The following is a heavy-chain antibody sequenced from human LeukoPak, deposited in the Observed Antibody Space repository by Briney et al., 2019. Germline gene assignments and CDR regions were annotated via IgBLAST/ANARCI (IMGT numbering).Heavy chain of an antibody. V-gene: IGHV3-30-3*01. Sequence: GGSLRLSCAASGFTFSSYAMHWVRQAPGKGLEWVAVISYDGSNKYYADSVKGRFTISRDNAKNSLFMQMNSLRVEDTAVYYCARLYDSNRDHSGYGYWGRGTLVTVSS. CDR3: ARLYDSNRDHSGYGY. J-gene: IGHJ4*02. CDR1: GFTFSSYA. D-gene: IGHD5-12*01. CDR2: ISYDGSNK.